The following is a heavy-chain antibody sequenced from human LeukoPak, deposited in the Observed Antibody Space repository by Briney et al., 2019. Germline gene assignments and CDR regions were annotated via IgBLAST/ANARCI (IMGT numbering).Heavy chain of an antibody. J-gene: IGHJ4*02. CDR2: IYYSGST. Sequence: SETLSLTCTVSGGSISSYYWSWIRQPPGKGLGWIGYIYYSGSTNYNPSLKSRVTISVDTSKNQFSLKLSSVTAADTAVYYCARETLDYYDSSGPLIDYWGQGTLVTVSS. CDR1: GGSISSYY. D-gene: IGHD3-22*01. CDR3: ARETLDYYDSSGPLIDY. V-gene: IGHV4-59*01.